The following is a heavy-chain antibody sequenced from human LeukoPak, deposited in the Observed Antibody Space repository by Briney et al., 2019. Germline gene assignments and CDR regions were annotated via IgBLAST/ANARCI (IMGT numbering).Heavy chain of an antibody. V-gene: IGHV3-23*01. CDR1: GFTFSSYA. Sequence: GGSLRLSCAASGFTFSSYAMSWVRQAPGKGLEWVSAISGSGGSTYYADSVKGRFTISRDNSANTLYLQMNSLRAEDTALYYCAKHSGSYFIYYVDSWGQGTLVTVSS. CDR3: AKHSGSYFIYYVDS. D-gene: IGHD1-26*01. CDR2: ISGSGGST. J-gene: IGHJ4*02.